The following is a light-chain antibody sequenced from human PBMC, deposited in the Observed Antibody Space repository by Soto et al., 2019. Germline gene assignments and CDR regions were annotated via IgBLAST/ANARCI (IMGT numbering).Light chain of an antibody. V-gene: IGLV1-44*01. Sequence: QSVLTQPPSASGTPGQRVSISCSGSSSNIGGNTVNWYQQHPGTDPKLLIYSNNKRPSGVPARFSGSQSGTSVSLAISVLQSEDEADDYCSALDDSLKGYVFGTGTKVTVL. CDR3: SALDDSLKGYV. CDR2: SNN. CDR1: SSNIGGNT. J-gene: IGLJ1*01.